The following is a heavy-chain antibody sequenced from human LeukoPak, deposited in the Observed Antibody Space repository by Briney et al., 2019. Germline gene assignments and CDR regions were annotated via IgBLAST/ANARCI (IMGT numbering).Heavy chain of an antibody. CDR3: ARDLGRATDAFDI. J-gene: IGHJ3*02. V-gene: IGHV3-21*01. CDR2: ISGSSSYI. D-gene: IGHD5-12*01. Sequence: GGSLRPSCAASGFTFSSYSMNWVRQAPGKGLEWVSSISGSSSYIYYADSVKGRFTISRDNAKNSLYLQMNSLRAEDTAVYYCARDLGRATDAFDIWGQGTMVTVSS. CDR1: GFTFSSYS.